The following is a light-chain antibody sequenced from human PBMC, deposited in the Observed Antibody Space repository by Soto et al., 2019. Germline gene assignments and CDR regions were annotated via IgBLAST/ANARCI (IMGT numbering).Light chain of an antibody. J-gene: IGKJ1*01. CDR3: QQYNSYSPRT. CDR1: QSISSW. V-gene: IGKV1-5*03. CDR2: EAS. Sequence: DIQITQSPSTLSASVGDRVTITCRASQSISSWLAWYQQKPGKAPKLLIYEASSLESGVPSRFSGSRSGTEFTLTISSLQPDDFATYYCQQYNSYSPRTFGQGNKVEIK.